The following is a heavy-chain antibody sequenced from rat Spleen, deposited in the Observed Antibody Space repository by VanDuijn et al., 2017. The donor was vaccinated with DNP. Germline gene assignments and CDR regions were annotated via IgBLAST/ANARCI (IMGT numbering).Heavy chain of an antibody. V-gene: IGHV5-22*01. D-gene: IGHD1-2*01. CDR1: GFTFSDYY. Sequence: EVQLVESGGGLVQPGRSLKLSCAASGFTFSDYYMAWVRQAPKKGLEWVASISYEGSSTYYGDSVKGRFTISRDNAKSTLYLQMNSLRSEDTATYYCARHEEYSSYVYGFAYWGRGTLVTVSS. CDR2: ISYEGSST. CDR3: ARHEEYSSYVYGFAY. J-gene: IGHJ3*01.